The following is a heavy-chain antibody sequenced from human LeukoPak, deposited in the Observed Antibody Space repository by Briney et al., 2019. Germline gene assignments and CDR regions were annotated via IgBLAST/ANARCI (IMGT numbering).Heavy chain of an antibody. Sequence: GGSLSLSCAASGFIFSSYVMHWVRQAPGRGLECVSSISSNGVNTYYANSVKGRFTISRDNSKNTLYLQMGSLRAEDMAVYYCARASFTSTWHHLGSWGQGTLVTVSS. CDR1: GFIFSSYV. V-gene: IGHV3-64*01. D-gene: IGHD2-2*01. CDR2: ISSNGVNT. J-gene: IGHJ4*02. CDR3: ARASFTSTWHHLGS.